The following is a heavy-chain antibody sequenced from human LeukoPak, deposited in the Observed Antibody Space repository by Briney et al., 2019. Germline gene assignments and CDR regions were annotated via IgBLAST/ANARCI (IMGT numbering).Heavy chain of an antibody. V-gene: IGHV3-23*01. Sequence: GGSLRLSCAASGFTFSSYGMSWVRQAPGKGLEWVSLISGDGGSTYYADSVKGRFTISRDNAKNSLYLQMNSLRAEDTAVYYCAELGITMIGGVWGKGTTVTISS. D-gene: IGHD3-10*02. CDR3: AELGITMIGGV. CDR1: GFTFSSYG. CDR2: ISGDGGST. J-gene: IGHJ6*04.